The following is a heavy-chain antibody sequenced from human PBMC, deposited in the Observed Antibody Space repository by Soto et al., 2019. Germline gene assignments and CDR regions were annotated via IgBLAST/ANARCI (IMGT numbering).Heavy chain of an antibody. J-gene: IGHJ6*02. CDR3: TVSYGDIDYYYYGMDV. CDR2: IHPGDSDT. D-gene: IGHD4-17*01. Sequence: RGESLKISCEGSGFSFTKYTIGWVRQIPGKGLEWMGIIHPGDSDTRYSPSFQGQVTISADKSISTAYLQWSSLKASDTAMYYCTVSYGDIDYYYYGMDVWGQGTTVTVSS. CDR1: GFSFTKYT. V-gene: IGHV5-51*01.